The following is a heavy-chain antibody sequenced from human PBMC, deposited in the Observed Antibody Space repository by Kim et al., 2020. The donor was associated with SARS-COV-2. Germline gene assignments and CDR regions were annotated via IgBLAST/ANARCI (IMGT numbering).Heavy chain of an antibody. V-gene: IGHV3-33*01. CDR3: VGSRDSGSYYWGDDAFDI. CDR2: IWYDGSNK. D-gene: IGHD1-26*01. J-gene: IGHJ3*02. Sequence: GGSLRLSCAASGFTFSSYGMHWVRQAPGKGLEWVAVIWYDGSNKYYADSVKGRFTISRDNSKNTLYLQMNSLRAEDTAVYYCVGSRDSGSYYWGDDAFDIWGQGTMVTVSS. CDR1: GFTFSSYG.